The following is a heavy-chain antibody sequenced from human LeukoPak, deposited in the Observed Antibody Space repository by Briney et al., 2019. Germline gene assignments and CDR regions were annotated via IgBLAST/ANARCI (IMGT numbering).Heavy chain of an antibody. CDR2: IKQDGSEK. CDR1: GFTFSSYW. D-gene: IGHD1-26*01. J-gene: IGHJ6*03. Sequence: GGSLRLSCAASGFTFSSYWMSWVRQAPGKGLEWVANIKQDGSEKYYVDSVKGRFTISRDNAKNSLYLQMNSLRAEDTAVYYCAKTSGSYLQSYYMDVWGKGTTVTVSS. CDR3: AKTSGSYLQSYYMDV. V-gene: IGHV3-7*01.